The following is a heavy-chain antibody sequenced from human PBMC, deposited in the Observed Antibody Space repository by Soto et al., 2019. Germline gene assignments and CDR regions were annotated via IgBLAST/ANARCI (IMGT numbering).Heavy chain of an antibody. J-gene: IGHJ6*02. D-gene: IGHD3-16*02. V-gene: IGHV1-69*13. CDR3: EAEMTFGKLSVV. CDR1: GDTDTNYV. Sequence: VKVSCKASGDTDTNYVISWVRQAPGQGLEWMGGIFPKFGTTYSAQKLQDRLTITADESTSTVYMQLSSLRLDDTAVYYCEAEMTFGKLSVVWGQGTTVTVSS. CDR2: IFPKFGTT.